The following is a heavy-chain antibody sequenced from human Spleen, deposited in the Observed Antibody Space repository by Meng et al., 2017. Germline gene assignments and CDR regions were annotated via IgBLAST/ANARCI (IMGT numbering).Heavy chain of an antibody. Sequence: GESLKISCGASGFTFSTYSMNWVRQAPGKGLEWVSSISSLSNYIYYADSVKGRFTIYRDNAKSSLYLQMSSLRTEDTAVYYCARDDGDSPFDHWGQGTLVIVSS. J-gene: IGHJ4*02. V-gene: IGHV3-21*01. CDR1: GFTFSTYS. CDR3: ARDDGDSPFDH. D-gene: IGHD4-17*01. CDR2: ISSLSNYI.